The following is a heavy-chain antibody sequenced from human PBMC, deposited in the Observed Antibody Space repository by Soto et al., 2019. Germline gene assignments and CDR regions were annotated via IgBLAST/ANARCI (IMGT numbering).Heavy chain of an antibody. J-gene: IGHJ5*02. Sequence: QVQLVQSGAEVKKPGSSVKVSCKASGGTFSSYAISWVRQAPGQGLEWMGGIIPIFGTANYAQKFQGRVTITADESTSTAYMELSSLRSEDTAVYYCARGVHIVVVTAIFSWFDPWGQGTLVTVSS. CDR1: GGTFSSYA. D-gene: IGHD2-21*02. CDR3: ARGVHIVVVTAIFSWFDP. V-gene: IGHV1-69*01. CDR2: IIPIFGTA.